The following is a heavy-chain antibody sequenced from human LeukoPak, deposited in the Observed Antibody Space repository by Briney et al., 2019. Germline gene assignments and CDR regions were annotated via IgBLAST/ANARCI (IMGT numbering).Heavy chain of an antibody. V-gene: IGHV3-7*03. CDR3: AREASSSWYYYYGMDV. D-gene: IGHD6-13*01. Sequence: PGGSLRISCAASGFTFSSYWMSWVRQAPGKGLEWVANIKQDGSEKYYVDSVKGRFTISRDNAKNSLYLQMNSLRAEDTAVYYCAREASSSWYYYYGMDVWGQGTTVTVSS. CDR2: IKQDGSEK. J-gene: IGHJ6*02. CDR1: GFTFSSYW.